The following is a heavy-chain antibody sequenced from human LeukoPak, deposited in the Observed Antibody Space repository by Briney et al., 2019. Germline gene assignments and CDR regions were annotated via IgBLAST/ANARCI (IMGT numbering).Heavy chain of an antibody. V-gene: IGHV1-2*06. D-gene: IGHD4-11*01. CDR1: GYSFTGYY. Sequence: ASVKVSCKXSGYSFTGYYMHWVRQTPGQGLEWMGRINPNSGGTNYAQKFQGRVTMTRDTPISTAYMELSRLRSDDTAVYYCASAHHYSNQYFDYYMDVWGKGTTVTVSS. J-gene: IGHJ6*03. CDR3: ASAHHYSNQYFDYYMDV. CDR2: INPNSGGT.